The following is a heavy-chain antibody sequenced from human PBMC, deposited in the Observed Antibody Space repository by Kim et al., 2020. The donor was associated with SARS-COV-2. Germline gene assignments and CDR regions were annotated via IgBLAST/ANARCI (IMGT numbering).Heavy chain of an antibody. Sequence: SETLSLTCTVSGGSISSSSYYWGWIRQPPGKGLEWIGSIYYSGSTYYNPSLKSRVTISVDTSKNQFSLKLSSVTAADTAVYYCARRAIGITMIVVVIAPPDYWGQGTLVTVSS. J-gene: IGHJ4*02. CDR3: ARRAIGITMIVVVIAPPDY. CDR2: IYYSGST. V-gene: IGHV4-39*01. CDR1: GGSISSSSYY. D-gene: IGHD3-22*01.